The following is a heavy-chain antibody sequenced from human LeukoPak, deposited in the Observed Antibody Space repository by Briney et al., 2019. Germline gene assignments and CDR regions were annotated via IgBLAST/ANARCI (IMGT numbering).Heavy chain of an antibody. CDR3: AREMGSDAIFDY. CDR2: ISSNGGST. V-gene: IGHV3-64*01. D-gene: IGHD1-26*01. CDR1: GFTFSSYA. J-gene: IGHJ4*02. Sequence: PGGSLRLSCAASGFTFSSYAMHWVLQAPGKGLEYVSAISSNGGSTYYANSVKGRFTISRDNSKNTLYLQMGSLRAEDMAVYYCAREMGSDAIFDYWGQGTLVTVSS.